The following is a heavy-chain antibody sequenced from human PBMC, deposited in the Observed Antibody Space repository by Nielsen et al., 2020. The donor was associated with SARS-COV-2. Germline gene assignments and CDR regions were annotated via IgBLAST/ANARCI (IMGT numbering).Heavy chain of an antibody. V-gene: IGHV3-30-3*01. CDR2: ISYDGSNK. CDR3: ARVETDYGDYEYFDY. CDR1: GFTFGDFA. D-gene: IGHD4-17*01. J-gene: IGHJ4*02. Sequence: GESLKISCTGSGFTFGDFAMSWFRQAPGKGLEWVSLISYDGSNKYYADSVRGRFTISRDNSKNTLYLQMNSLGGEDTALYFCARVETDYGDYEYFDYWGQGTLVTVSS.